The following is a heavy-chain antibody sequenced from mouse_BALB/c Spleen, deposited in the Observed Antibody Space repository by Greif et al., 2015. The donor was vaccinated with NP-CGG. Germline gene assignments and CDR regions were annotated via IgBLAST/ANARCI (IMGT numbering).Heavy chain of an antibody. Sequence: QVQPQQSGAELVRPGTSVKISCKASSYTFTNYWLGWVKQRPGHGLEWIGDIYPGGGYTNYNEKFKGKATLTADTSSSTAYMQLSSLTSEDSAVYFCARGHAYAMDYWGQGTSVTVSS. D-gene: IGHD6-1*01. V-gene: IGHV1-63*02. CDR1: SYTFTNYW. CDR2: IYPGGGYT. CDR3: ARGHAYAMDY. J-gene: IGHJ4*01.